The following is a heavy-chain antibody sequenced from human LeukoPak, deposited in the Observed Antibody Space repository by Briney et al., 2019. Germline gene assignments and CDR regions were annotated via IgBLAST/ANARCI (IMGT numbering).Heavy chain of an antibody. Sequence: SETLSLTCTVSGGSISSYYWSWIRQPPGKGLEWIGYIYYSGSTNYNPSLKSRVTISVDTSKSQFSLKLSSVTAADTAVYYFARTRSGSPNGVYYMDVWGKGTTVTVSS. CDR2: IYYSGST. D-gene: IGHD1-26*01. CDR3: ARTRSGSPNGVYYMDV. CDR1: GGSISSYY. V-gene: IGHV4-59*01. J-gene: IGHJ6*03.